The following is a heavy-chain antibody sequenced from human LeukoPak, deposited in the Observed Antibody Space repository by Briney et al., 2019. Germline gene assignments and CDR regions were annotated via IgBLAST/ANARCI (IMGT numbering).Heavy chain of an antibody. CDR2: IIPILGIA. Sequence: SVKVSCKASGGTFSSYAISWVRQAPGQGLKWMGRIIPILGIANYAQKFQGRVTITADKSTSTAYMELSSLRSEDTAVYYCARVFGYSSSWYEDYWGQGTLVTVSS. CDR1: GGTFSSYA. CDR3: ARVFGYSSSWYEDY. D-gene: IGHD6-13*01. J-gene: IGHJ4*02. V-gene: IGHV1-69*04.